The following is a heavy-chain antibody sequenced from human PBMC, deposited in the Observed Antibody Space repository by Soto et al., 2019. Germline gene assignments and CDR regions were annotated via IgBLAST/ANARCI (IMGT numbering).Heavy chain of an antibody. CDR2: IYYSGST. D-gene: IGHD3-10*01. V-gene: IGHV4-59*01. CDR3: ARDRRYYGSRYYYGMDV. J-gene: IGHJ6*02. Sequence: ASETLSLTCTVPGGSISSYYWSWIRQPPGKGLEWIGYIYYSGSTNYNPSLKSRVTISVDTSKNQFSLKLSSVTAADTAVYYCARDRRYYGSRYYYGMDVWGQGTTVTVSS. CDR1: GGSISSYY.